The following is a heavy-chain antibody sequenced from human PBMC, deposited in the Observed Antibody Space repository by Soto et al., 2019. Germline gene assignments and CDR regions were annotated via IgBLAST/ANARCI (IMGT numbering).Heavy chain of an antibody. CDR3: ARVVVLYYPYYFDY. CDR1: GGTFSSYA. CDR2: IIPIFGTA. D-gene: IGHD2-15*01. V-gene: IGHV1-69*13. Sequence: GASVKVSCKASGGTFSSYAISWVRQAPGQWLEWMGGIIPIFGTANYAQKFQGRVTITADESTSTAYMELSSLRSEDTAVYYCARVVVLYYPYYFDYWGQGTLVTVSS. J-gene: IGHJ4*02.